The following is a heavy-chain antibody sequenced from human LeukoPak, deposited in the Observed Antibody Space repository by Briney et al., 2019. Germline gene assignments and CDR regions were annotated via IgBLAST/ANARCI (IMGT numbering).Heavy chain of an antibody. CDR1: GGSISSGGYY. CDR3: ARVQGGLEYSSSSNNNWFDP. D-gene: IGHD6-6*01. J-gene: IGHJ5*02. CDR2: ISSSGSTI. Sequence: LSLTCTVSGGSISSGGYYWSWIRQAPGKGLEWVSYISSSGSTIYYADSVKGRFTISRDNAKNSLYLQMNSLRAEDTAVYYCARVQGGLEYSSSSNNNWFDPWGQGTLVTVSS. V-gene: IGHV3-11*04.